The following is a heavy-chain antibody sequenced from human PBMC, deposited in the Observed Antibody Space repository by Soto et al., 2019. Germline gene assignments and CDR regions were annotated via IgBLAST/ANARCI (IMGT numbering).Heavy chain of an antibody. J-gene: IGHJ4*01. Sequence: GESLKISCAASGFTFSSYWMHWVRQAPGKGLVWVSRINSDGSITNYADSVKGRFTISRDNAKNTLYLQMNSLRAEDTAVYYCARGGRGGFDYWGHGTLVTVSS. D-gene: IGHD3-16*01. CDR2: INSDGSIT. V-gene: IGHV3-74*01. CDR3: ARGGRGGFDY. CDR1: GFTFSSYW.